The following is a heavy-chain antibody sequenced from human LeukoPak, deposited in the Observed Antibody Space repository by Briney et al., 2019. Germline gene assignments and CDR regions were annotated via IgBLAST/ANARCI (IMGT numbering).Heavy chain of an antibody. J-gene: IGHJ6*02. CDR2: IWYDGSNK. V-gene: IGHV3-33*01. Sequence: PGGSLRLSCAASGFTFSSYGMHWVRQAPGKGLEWVAVIWYDGSNKYYADSVKGRFTISRDNSKNTLYLQMNSLRAEDTAVYYCARXPPELXLGGMDVWGQGTTVTVSS. CDR1: GFTFSSYG. CDR3: ARXPPELXLGGMDV. D-gene: IGHD1-7*01.